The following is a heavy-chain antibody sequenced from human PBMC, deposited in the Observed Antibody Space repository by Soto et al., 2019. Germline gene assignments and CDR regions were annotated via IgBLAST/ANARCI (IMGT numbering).Heavy chain of an antibody. Sequence: QVQLQQWGAGLLKPSETLSLTCAVYGGSFSGYYWSWIRQPPGKGLEWIGEINHSGSTNYNPSLKSRVTISVDTSKNQFSLKLSSVTAADTAVYYCARPRGYSGYDFDYWGQGTLVTVSS. CDR2: INHSGST. CDR3: ARPRGYSGYDFDY. D-gene: IGHD5-12*01. CDR1: GGSFSGYY. J-gene: IGHJ4*02. V-gene: IGHV4-34*01.